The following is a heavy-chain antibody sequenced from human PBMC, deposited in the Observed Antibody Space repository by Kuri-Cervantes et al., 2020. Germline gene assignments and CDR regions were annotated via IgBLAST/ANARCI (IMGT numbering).Heavy chain of an antibody. J-gene: IGHJ6*02. Sequence: GGSLRLSCAAPGFTVTSNYMRWVRPAPGKGLAWVSVIFGGGSTYYADSVKGRFTISRDNSKNTLYLQMNNLRAEDTAIYYCARDLRGLHDYDDFGYYYGLDVWGQGTTVTVSS. CDR3: ARDLRGLHDYDDFGYYYGLDV. CDR1: GFTVTSNY. D-gene: IGHD4-17*01. V-gene: IGHV3-66*01. CDR2: IFGGGST.